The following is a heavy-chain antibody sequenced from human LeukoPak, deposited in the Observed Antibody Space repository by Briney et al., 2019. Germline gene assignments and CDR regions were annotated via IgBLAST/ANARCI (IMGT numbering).Heavy chain of an antibody. Sequence: PSETLSLTCTVSGGSISSYYWSWIRQPPGKGLEWIGYIYSSGSTTYNPSLKRRVTISVDTSKNQFSLRLASVTAADTAVYYCARWSAYYDPHYAFDIWGQGTMVTVSS. CDR3: ARWSAYYDPHYAFDI. D-gene: IGHD3-3*01. CDR1: GGSISSYY. J-gene: IGHJ3*02. CDR2: IYSSGST. V-gene: IGHV4-59*01.